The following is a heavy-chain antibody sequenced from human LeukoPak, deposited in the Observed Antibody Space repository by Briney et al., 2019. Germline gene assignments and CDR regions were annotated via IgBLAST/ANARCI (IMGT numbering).Heavy chain of an antibody. CDR2: INPNSGGT. V-gene: IGHV1-2*02. Sequence: ASVKVSCKASGYSFTGYFIHWVRQAPGQGLEWMGWINPNSGGTNYAQKFQGRVTMTRDPSISTAYMELRRLTSDDTAVYYCARVFGRQDYYDSSGYLDYWGQRTPVTVSS. J-gene: IGHJ4*02. CDR1: GYSFTGYF. CDR3: ARVFGRQDYYDSSGYLDY. D-gene: IGHD3-22*01.